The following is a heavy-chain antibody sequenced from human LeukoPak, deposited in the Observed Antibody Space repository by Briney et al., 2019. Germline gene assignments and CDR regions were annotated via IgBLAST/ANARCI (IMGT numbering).Heavy chain of an antibody. D-gene: IGHD3-9*01. CDR3: VKDLTGTWSFDY. CDR2: IGPNGAST. Sequence: GGSLRLSCSTSGFTFSNHFMHWVRQAPGKGLEYVSSIGPNGASTLYADSVEGRFTISRDNSKNALYLQLTSLRLEDTALYYCVKDLTGTWSFDYWGQGTLVTVSS. CDR1: GFTFSNHF. J-gene: IGHJ4*02. V-gene: IGHV3-64D*06.